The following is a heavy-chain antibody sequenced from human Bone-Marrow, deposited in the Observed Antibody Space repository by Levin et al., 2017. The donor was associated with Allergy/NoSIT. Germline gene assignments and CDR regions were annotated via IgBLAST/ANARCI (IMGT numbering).Heavy chain of an antibody. J-gene: IGHJ4*02. Sequence: GESLKISCQGSGYTFTNYYIAWVRQMPGKGLEWMGIIYPADSETTYSPSFEGQVTISADKSISTAYLQWSSLKASDTAIYYCARPTGLETLLFWGQGTLVTVSS. CDR2: IYPADSET. D-gene: IGHD3-10*01. CDR3: ARPTGLETLLF. CDR1: GYTFTNYY. V-gene: IGHV5-51*01.